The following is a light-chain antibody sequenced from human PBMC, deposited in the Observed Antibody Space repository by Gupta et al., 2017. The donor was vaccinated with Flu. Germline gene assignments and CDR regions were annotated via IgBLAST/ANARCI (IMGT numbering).Light chain of an antibody. V-gene: IGKV1-9*01. CDR1: QGISSY. CDR2: AAS. J-gene: IGKJ4*01. Sequence: DLQLTQSPSFLSASVGDRVTITCRASQGISSYLAWYQQKPGKAPKLLIYAASTLQSGVPSRFSGSGSGTELTLTISSLQPEDFATYYCQQLNSYLALTFGGGTKVEIK. CDR3: QQLNSYLALT.